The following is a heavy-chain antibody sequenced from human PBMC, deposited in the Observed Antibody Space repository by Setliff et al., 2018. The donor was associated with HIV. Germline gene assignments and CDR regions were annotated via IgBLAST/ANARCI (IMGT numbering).Heavy chain of an antibody. D-gene: IGHD3-10*01. CDR3: ATSMYYNLGY. CDR2: IYHSGST. Sequence: SETLSLTCTVSGYSISSGYYWGWIRQPPGKGLEWIGSIYHSGSTYYNPSLKSRVTISVDTSKNQFSLKLSSVTAADTAVYYCATSMYYNLGYWGQGTLVTVSS. V-gene: IGHV4-38-2*02. J-gene: IGHJ4*02. CDR1: GYSISSGYY.